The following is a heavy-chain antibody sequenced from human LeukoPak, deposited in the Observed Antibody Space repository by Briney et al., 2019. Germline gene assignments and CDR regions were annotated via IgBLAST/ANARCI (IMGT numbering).Heavy chain of an antibody. D-gene: IGHD6-19*01. CDR2: ISDSGGTT. Sequence: GGSLRLSCVASGFTFSNLAMGWVRRAPGKGLEWVSVISDSGGTTYYADSVKGRFTISRDNSRNTLYLQMNSLRVEDTAIYYCAKDARRSSGWYFFDHWGQGTLVTVSS. V-gene: IGHV3-23*01. CDR1: GFTFSNLA. CDR3: AKDARRSSGWYFFDH. J-gene: IGHJ4*02.